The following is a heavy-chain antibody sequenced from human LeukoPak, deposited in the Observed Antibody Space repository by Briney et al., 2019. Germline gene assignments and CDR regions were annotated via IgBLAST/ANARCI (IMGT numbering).Heavy chain of an antibody. Sequence: GASVKVSCKASGYTFTSYYMHSVRQAPGQGLEWMGIINPSGGSTSYAQKFQGRVTMTRDTSTSTVYMELSSLRSEDTAVYYCAREAYGSNDNNWFDPWGQGTLVTVSS. D-gene: IGHD4-11*01. CDR3: AREAYGSNDNNWFDP. CDR2: INPSGGST. J-gene: IGHJ5*02. V-gene: IGHV1-46*01. CDR1: GYTFTSYY.